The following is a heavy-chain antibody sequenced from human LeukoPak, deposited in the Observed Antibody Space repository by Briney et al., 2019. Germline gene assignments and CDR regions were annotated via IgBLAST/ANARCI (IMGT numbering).Heavy chain of an antibody. CDR1: GFTFSDYY. CDR3: ARDLVSGAYTFDS. J-gene: IGHJ3*01. CDR2: ISSSSSVYT. V-gene: IGHV3-11*06. Sequence: GGSLRLSCAASGFTFSDYYMSWVRQAPGKGLEWLSYISSSSSVYTNYADSVRGRFTISRDNGKNSLFLEMSSLTAADTAIYFCARDLVSGAYTFDSWGRGTMVTVSS. D-gene: IGHD3-16*01.